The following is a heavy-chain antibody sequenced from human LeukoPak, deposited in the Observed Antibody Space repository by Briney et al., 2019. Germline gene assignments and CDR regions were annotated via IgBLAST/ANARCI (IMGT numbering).Heavy chain of an antibody. CDR1: GGSISSGSYY. CDR3: ARARVNTGVVVIPTPYAFDI. Sequence: SETLSLTCTVSGGSISSGSYYWSWIRQPAGKGLEWIGRIYTSGSTNYNPSLKSRVTISVDTSKNQFSLELSSVTAADTAVYYCARARVNTGVVVIPTPYAFDIWGQGTMVTVSS. V-gene: IGHV4-61*02. D-gene: IGHD3-22*01. CDR2: IYTSGST. J-gene: IGHJ3*02.